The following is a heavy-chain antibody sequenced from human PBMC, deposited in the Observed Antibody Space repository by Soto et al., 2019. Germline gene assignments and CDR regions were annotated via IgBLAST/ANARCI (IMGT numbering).Heavy chain of an antibody. J-gene: IGHJ6*02. D-gene: IGHD1-26*01. V-gene: IGHV4-4*02. Sequence: PSETLSLTCAVSGGSISSSNWWSWVRQPPGKGLEWIGEIYHSGSTNYNPSPKSRVTISVDKSKNQFSLKLSSVTAADTAVYYCARVSGSYYYGMGVWGQGTTVTVSS. CDR2: IYHSGST. CDR1: GGSISSSNW. CDR3: ARVSGSYYYGMGV.